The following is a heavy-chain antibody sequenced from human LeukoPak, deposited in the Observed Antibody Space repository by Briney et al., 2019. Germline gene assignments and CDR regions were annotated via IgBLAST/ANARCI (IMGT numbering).Heavy chain of an antibody. CDR3: VRVRYSSGLPPFDP. CDR2: IKQDGSEK. Sequence: GGSLRLSCAASGFTFSSYWMSWVRQAPGKGLEWVANIKQDGSEKYYVDSVKGRFTISRDNAKNSLYLQMNSLRAEDTAVYYCVRVRYSSGLPPFDPWGQGTLVTVSS. V-gene: IGHV3-7*01. CDR1: GFTFSSYW. D-gene: IGHD6-19*01. J-gene: IGHJ5*02.